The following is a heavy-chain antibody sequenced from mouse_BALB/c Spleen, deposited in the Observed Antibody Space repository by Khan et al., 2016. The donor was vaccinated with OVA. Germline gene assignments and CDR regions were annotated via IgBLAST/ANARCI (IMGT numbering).Heavy chain of an antibody. Sequence: QVQLQQSGAELVKPGTSAKLSCKASGYTFSSYYIYCVKQRPGQGLEWIGGINPSNGDINFNEKFKTEATLTVDKSSSTVYMQLSSLTSEDSAVYYCTRSGYANPFAYWGQGTLVTVSA. D-gene: IGHD2-10*02. CDR1: GYTFSSYY. CDR3: TRSGYANPFAY. CDR2: INPSNGDI. V-gene: IGHV1S81*02. J-gene: IGHJ3*01.